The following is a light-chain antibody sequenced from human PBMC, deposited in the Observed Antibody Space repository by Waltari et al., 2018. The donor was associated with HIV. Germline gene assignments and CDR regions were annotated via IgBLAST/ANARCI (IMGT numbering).Light chain of an antibody. J-gene: IGKJ2*01. CDR3: QQYGDSYT. CDR2: GAS. V-gene: IGKV3-20*01. Sequence: ENVLTQSPGTLSLSPGERAALSCRAAQTVYATYVSWYQQKPGQAPRLLIYGASNRATGIPDRFSGSGSGTDFTLTISRLEPEDFAVYYCQQYGDSYTFGQGTKLEIK. CDR1: QTVYATY.